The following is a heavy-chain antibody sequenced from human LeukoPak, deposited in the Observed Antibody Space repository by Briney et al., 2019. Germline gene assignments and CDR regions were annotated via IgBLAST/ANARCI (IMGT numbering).Heavy chain of an antibody. CDR1: GFTFSSYG. V-gene: IGHV3-30*18. D-gene: IGHD6-25*01. Sequence: PGGSLRLSCAASGFTFSSYGMHWVRQAPGKGLEWVAVISYDGSNKYYADSVKGRLTISRDNSKNTLYLQMNSLRAEDTAVYYCAKGGYSSGNNQPTRPDYWGQGTLVTVSS. CDR3: AKGGYSSGNNQPTRPDY. J-gene: IGHJ4*02. CDR2: ISYDGSNK.